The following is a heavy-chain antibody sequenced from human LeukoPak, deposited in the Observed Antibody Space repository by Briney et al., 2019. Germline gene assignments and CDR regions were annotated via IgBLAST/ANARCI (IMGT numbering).Heavy chain of an antibody. D-gene: IGHD2-8*02. CDR3: ATYRQVLLPFEA. CDR1: GFTFSTFA. V-gene: IGHV3-23*01. J-gene: IGHJ5*02. Sequence: PGGSLRLSCAASGFTFSTFAMLWGRQPRGKGLEWVSSIFPSGGEIHYADSVRGRFTISRENSKSTLSLQMNSLRAEDTAIYYCATYRQVLLPFEAWGQGTLVTVSS. CDR2: IFPSGGEI.